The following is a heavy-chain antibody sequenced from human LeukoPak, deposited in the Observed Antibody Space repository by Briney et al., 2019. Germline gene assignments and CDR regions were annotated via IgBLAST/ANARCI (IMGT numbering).Heavy chain of an antibody. CDR3: ARNDVLLWFGELPN. Sequence: ASVKVSCKASGYTFTIYGISWVRKAPGQGLEWMGWISAYNGNTNYAQKLQGRVTMTTDTSTSTAYMELRSLRSDDTAVYYCARNDVLLWFGELPNWGQGTLVTVSS. V-gene: IGHV1-18*01. J-gene: IGHJ4*02. CDR1: GYTFTIYG. D-gene: IGHD3-10*01. CDR2: ISAYNGNT.